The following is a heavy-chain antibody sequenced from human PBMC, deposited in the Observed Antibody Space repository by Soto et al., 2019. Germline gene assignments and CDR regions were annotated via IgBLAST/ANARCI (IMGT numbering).Heavy chain of an antibody. D-gene: IGHD2-15*01. CDR3: ARDPGAASFDF. J-gene: IGHJ4*02. V-gene: IGHV1-18*01. Sequence: ASVKVSCKASGYTFTNYGISWVRRAPGEGLEWVGWINTSNDNKLYAQKLQGRLTLTTDTSTSTAYMALTTLRSDDTAVYFRARDPGAASFDFWAQGTLVTXSS. CDR1: GYTFTNYG. CDR2: INTSNDNK.